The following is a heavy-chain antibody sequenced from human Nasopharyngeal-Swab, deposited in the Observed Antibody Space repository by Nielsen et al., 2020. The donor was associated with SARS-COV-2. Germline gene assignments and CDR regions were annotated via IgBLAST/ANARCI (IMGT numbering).Heavy chain of an antibody. CDR3: TTGGSTFYPYGSGSYLDY. D-gene: IGHD3-10*01. V-gene: IGHV3-49*03. CDR2: IRSEAYGGTT. J-gene: IGHJ4*02. CDR1: GFTFGDYA. Sequence: GESLKISCTASGFTFGDYAMSWFRQAPGKGLEWVGFIRSEAYGGTTEYAASVNARFTISRDDSKSIAFLQMNSLKTEDTAVYYCTTGGSTFYPYGSGSYLDYWGQGTLVTVSS.